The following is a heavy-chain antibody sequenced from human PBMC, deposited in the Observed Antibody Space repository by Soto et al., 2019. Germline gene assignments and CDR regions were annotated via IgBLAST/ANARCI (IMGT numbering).Heavy chain of an antibody. CDR3: ARHCQRWSLRWCAFDI. J-gene: IGHJ3*02. Sequence: SETLSLTCTVSGGSISSSSYYWGWIRQPPGKGLEWIGSIYYSGSTYYNPSLKSRVTISVDTSKNQFSLKLSSVTAADTAVYYCARHCQRWSLRWCAFDIWGQGTMVTVSS. CDR1: GGSISSSSYY. D-gene: IGHD2-21*01. V-gene: IGHV4-39*01. CDR2: IYYSGST.